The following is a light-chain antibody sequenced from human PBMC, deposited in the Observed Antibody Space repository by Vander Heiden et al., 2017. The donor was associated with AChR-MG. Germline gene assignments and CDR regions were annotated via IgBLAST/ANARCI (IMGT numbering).Light chain of an antibody. V-gene: IGLV3-21*02. CDR3: QVWETSGGV. CDR1: YIGSDS. J-gene: IGLJ3*02. Sequence: SYAQTQPPPAAVAPGPSARITSAGTYIGSDSVHWYQQKPDQAPVLVLYDDRDRPSGISERFSGSKSGNTATLTINRAEAGDEAVYYCQVWETSGGVFGRGTRMTVV. CDR2: DDR.